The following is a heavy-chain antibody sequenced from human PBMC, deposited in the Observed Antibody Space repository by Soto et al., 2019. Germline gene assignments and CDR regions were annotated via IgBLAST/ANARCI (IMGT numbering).Heavy chain of an antibody. CDR2: ISSNSAYI. CDR3: ARGGRDSTTNFAF. Sequence: EVQLVESGGGLVKPGGSLRLSYADSGFSFSYYSMNWIRQAPGQGLEWVSAISSNSAYIYYADSVKGRFTISRDNATNSLYLQMNSLSADDTAVYYCARGGRDSTTNFAFWGQGTLVTVSA. D-gene: IGHD2-2*01. V-gene: IGHV3-21*01. CDR1: GFSFSYYS. J-gene: IGHJ4*02.